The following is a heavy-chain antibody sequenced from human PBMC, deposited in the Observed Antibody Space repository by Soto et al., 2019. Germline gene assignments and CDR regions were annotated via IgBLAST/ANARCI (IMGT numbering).Heavy chain of an antibody. J-gene: IGHJ6*02. CDR1: GFTFSSYA. D-gene: IGHD3-9*01. CDR2: ISYDGSNK. Sequence: GGSLRLSCAASGFTFSSYAMHWVRQAPGKGLEWVAVISYDGSNKYYADSVKGRFTISRDNSKNTLYLQMNSLRAEDTAVYYCARDYRYFDWLGLDYYYYGMDVWRHGTTVTVSS. CDR3: ARDYRYFDWLGLDYYYYGMDV. V-gene: IGHV3-30-3*01.